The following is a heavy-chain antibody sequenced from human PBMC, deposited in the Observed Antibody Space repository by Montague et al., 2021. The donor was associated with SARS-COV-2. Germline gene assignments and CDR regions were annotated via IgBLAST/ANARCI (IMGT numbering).Heavy chain of an antibody. V-gene: IGHV4-59*01. CDR2: IYYSGST. CDR3: ARGFDL. J-gene: IGHJ2*01. CDR1: AGSISSYY. Sequence: SETLSLTCTVYAGSISSYYWSWIRQPPGKGLEWIGCIYYSGSTNSNPFLKRRVTISVDMSKNQFSLKLSSVTAAGTAVYYCARGFDLWGRGTLVTVSS.